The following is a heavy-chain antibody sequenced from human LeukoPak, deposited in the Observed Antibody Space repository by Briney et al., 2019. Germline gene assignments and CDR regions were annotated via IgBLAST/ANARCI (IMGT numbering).Heavy chain of an antibody. CDR3: ARDSGGLSPRDYFDF. CDR2: IFYSGIA. D-gene: IGHD5-12*01. J-gene: IGHJ4*02. CDR1: GDSIRSYY. V-gene: IGHV4-59*01. Sequence: SETLSLTCTVSGDSIRSYYWTWIRQPPGKGLEWIGNIFYSGIANYSPSLKSRVTMSVDTSKKQISLKLTSVTAADTAMYYCARDSGGLSPRDYFDFWGQGTLATVSS.